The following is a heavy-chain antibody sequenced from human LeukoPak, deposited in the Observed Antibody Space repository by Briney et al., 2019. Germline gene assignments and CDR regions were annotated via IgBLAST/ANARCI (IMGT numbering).Heavy chain of an antibody. CDR3: AKREGYSFFDY. CDR1: GFTFSNYW. Sequence: GGSLRLSCAASGFTFSNYWMSWVRQAPGKGLEWVANMKQDGSEIYYADSVKGRSTIARDNAKNSLYLQMNNLKAEDTAVYYCAKREGYSFFDYWGQGTLVTVSS. J-gene: IGHJ4*02. CDR2: MKQDGSEI. D-gene: IGHD5-24*01. V-gene: IGHV3-7*03.